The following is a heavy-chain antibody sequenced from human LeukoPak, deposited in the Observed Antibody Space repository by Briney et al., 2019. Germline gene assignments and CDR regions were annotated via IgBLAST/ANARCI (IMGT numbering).Heavy chain of an antibody. CDR1: GFAFSSYG. V-gene: IGHV3-23*01. J-gene: IGHJ6*04. D-gene: IGHD3-10*02. Sequence: GGTLRLSCAASGFAFSSYGINWVRQAPGKGLERVSAISGSGVSTYYADSVKGHFTISRDNSKNTVYLQMNSLRAEDTAVYYCAELGITMIGGVWGKGTTVTISS. CDR2: ISGSGVST. CDR3: AELGITMIGGV.